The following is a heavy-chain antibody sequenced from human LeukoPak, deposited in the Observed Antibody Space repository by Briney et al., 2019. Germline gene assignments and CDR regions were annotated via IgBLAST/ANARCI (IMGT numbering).Heavy chain of an antibody. Sequence: GESLQISCKGSGYIFTSYWIGWVRQLPGKGLEWMGIIYPGDSDTRYSPSFQGQVTISADKSISTAYLQWSSLKASDTAMYYCARPNYCSGGSCSFDYWGQGTLVTVSS. D-gene: IGHD2-15*01. V-gene: IGHV5-51*01. J-gene: IGHJ4*02. CDR2: IYPGDSDT. CDR1: GYIFTSYW. CDR3: ARPNYCSGGSCSFDY.